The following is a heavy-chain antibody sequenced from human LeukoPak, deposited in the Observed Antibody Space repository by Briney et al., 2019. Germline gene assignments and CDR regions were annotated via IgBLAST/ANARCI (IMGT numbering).Heavy chain of an antibody. CDR1: GGSISSYY. Sequence: SETLSLTCTVSGGSISSYYWSWIRQPPGKGLEWIGYIYYSGSTNYNPSLKSRVTISVDTSKNQFSLKLSSVTAADTAVYYCARRFSIGHYYYGMDVWGQGTTVT. D-gene: IGHD3-10*01. J-gene: IGHJ6*02. CDR3: ARRFSIGHYYYGMDV. CDR2: IYYSGST. V-gene: IGHV4-59*08.